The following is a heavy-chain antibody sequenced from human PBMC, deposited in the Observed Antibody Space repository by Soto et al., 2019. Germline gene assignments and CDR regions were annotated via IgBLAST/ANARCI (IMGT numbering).Heavy chain of an antibody. CDR3: ARSKRRIVVVVAATQTHFDF. CDR2: IKQDGSEK. CDR1: GFTFSSYW. Sequence: GGSLRLSCAASGFTFSSYWMSWVRQAPGKGLEWVANIKQDGSEKYYVDSVKGRFTISRDNAKNSLYLQMNSLRAEDTAVYYCARSKRRIVVVVAATQTHFDFWGQGTLVTVSS. J-gene: IGHJ4*02. D-gene: IGHD2-15*01. V-gene: IGHV3-7*01.